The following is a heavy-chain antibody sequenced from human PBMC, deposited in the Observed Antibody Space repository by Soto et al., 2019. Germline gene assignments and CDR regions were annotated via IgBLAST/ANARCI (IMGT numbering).Heavy chain of an antibody. V-gene: IGHV3-33*01. J-gene: IGHJ3*02. D-gene: IGHD3-16*01. CDR1: GFTFSSYG. Sequence: QVQLVESGGGVVQPGRSLRLSCAAYGFTFSSYGMHWVRQAPGKGLEWVAVIWYYGSNKYYADSVEGRFTISRDNSKNTLYLQMNSLRAEDTAVYYCARRGGYDAFDIWGQGTMVTVSS. CDR3: ARRGGYDAFDI. CDR2: IWYYGSNK.